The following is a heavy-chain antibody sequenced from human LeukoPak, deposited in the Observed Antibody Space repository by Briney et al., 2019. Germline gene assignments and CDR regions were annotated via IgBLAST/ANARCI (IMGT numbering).Heavy chain of an antibody. CDR3: AKSSSGFYYPFDY. D-gene: IGHD3-22*01. CDR2: VSGSGGST. V-gene: IGHV3-23*01. J-gene: IGHJ4*02. Sequence: PGGSLRHSYAASGFTFSSYAMNWVRQAPGKGLEWVSVVSGSGGSTYYADSVKGRFTISRDNSKNTLYLQMNSLRAEDTAVYYCAKSSSGFYYPFDYWGQGTLVTVSS. CDR1: GFTFSSYA.